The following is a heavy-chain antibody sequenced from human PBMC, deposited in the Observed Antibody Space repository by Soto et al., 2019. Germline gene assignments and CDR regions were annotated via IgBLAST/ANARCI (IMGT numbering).Heavy chain of an antibody. CDR1: GGSISSSSYY. CDR2: IYHSGST. Sequence: PSETLSLTCTVSGGSISSSSYYWGWIRQPPGKGLEWIGYIYHSGSTYYNPSLKSRVTISVDRSKNQFSLKLSSVTAADTAVYYCARWWMYAPRFDPWGQGILVTVSS. J-gene: IGHJ5*02. CDR3: ARWWMYAPRFDP. D-gene: IGHD2-8*01. V-gene: IGHV4-39*07.